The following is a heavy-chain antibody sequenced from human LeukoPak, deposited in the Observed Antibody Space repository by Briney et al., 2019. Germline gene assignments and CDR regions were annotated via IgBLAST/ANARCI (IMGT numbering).Heavy chain of an antibody. V-gene: IGHV4-59*01. CDR3: ARGGGYSYGYYFDY. J-gene: IGHJ4*02. D-gene: IGHD5-18*01. CDR1: GGSISSYY. Sequence: SETLSLTCTVSGGSISSYYWSWLRQPPGEGLEWIGYIYYSGSTNYNPSLKSRVTISVDTSKNQFSLKLSSVTAADTAVYYCARGGGYSYGYYFDYWGQGTLVTVSS. CDR2: IYYSGST.